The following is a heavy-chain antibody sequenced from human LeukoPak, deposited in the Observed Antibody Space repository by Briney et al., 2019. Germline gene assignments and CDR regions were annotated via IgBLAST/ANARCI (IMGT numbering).Heavy chain of an antibody. CDR1: GYCFSDQY. CDR2: IGNRASRYST. Sequence: GGSLRLSCIASGYCFSDQYMDWVRQAPGKGLQWVGGIGNRASRYSTDYAASVKGRFTISRDDSRNSLYLQMTSLSTDDTALYFCTRGHSGQAAYAFDIWGPGTMVTVSS. D-gene: IGHD6-25*01. J-gene: IGHJ3*02. V-gene: IGHV3-72*01. CDR3: TRGHSGQAAYAFDI.